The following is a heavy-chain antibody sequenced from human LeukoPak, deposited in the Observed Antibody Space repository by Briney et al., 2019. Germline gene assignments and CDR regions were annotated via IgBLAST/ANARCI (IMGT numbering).Heavy chain of an antibody. CDR1: GFTFSTYA. CDR2: ISGSGVNS. CDR3: ARDREDSGGFTDY. Sequence: GSLRLSCAASGFTFSTYALTWVRQAPGKGLEWLSLISGSGVNSYYADSVKGRFTISRDNLRNTLYLQMNSLRAEDTAVYYCARDREDSGGFTDYWGQGTLVTVSS. J-gene: IGHJ4*02. D-gene: IGHD3-22*01. V-gene: IGHV3-23*01.